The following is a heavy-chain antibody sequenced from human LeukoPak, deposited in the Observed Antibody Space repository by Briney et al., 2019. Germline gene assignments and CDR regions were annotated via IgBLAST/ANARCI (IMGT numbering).Heavy chain of an antibody. CDR2: ISGSGGST. CDR3: AKDLGY. D-gene: IGHD7-27*01. Sequence: GGPLRLSWAAPGLTFSSNARSWVGQAPGKGLEWVSAISGSGGSTYYADSVKGRFTISRDNSKNTLYLQMNSLRAEDTAVYYCAKDLGYWGQGTLVTVSS. J-gene: IGHJ4*02. V-gene: IGHV3-23*01. CDR1: GLTFSSNA.